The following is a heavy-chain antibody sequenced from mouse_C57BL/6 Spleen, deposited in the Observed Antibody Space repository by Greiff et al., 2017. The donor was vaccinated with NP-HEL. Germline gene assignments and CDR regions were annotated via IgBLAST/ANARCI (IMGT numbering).Heavy chain of an antibody. Sequence: VQLQQPGAELVRPGSSVKLSCKASGYTFTSYWMHWVKQRPIQGLEWIGNIDPSDSETHYNQKFKDKATLTVDKSSSTAYMQLSSLTSEDSAVYYCSRGGDRLGFAYWGQGTLVTVSA. V-gene: IGHV1-52*01. CDR2: IDPSDSET. CDR1: GYTFTSYW. J-gene: IGHJ3*01. D-gene: IGHD3-3*01. CDR3: SRGGDRLGFAY.